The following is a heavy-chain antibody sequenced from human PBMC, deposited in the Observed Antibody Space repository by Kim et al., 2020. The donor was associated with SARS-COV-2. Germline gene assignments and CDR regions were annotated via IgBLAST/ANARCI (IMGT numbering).Heavy chain of an antibody. D-gene: IGHD6-13*01. V-gene: IGHV4-39*01. J-gene: IGHJ6*02. Sequence: YNPSLKSRVTISVDTSKNQFSLKLSSVTAADTAVYYCARPASIELGGMDVWGQGTTVTVSS. CDR3: ARPASIELGGMDV.